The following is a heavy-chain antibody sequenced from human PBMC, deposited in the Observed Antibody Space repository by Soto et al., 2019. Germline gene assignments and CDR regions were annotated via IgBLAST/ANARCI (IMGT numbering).Heavy chain of an antibody. V-gene: IGHV3-23*01. CDR3: VKFRRRAYQYYYMDV. J-gene: IGHJ6*03. Sequence: DVQLLESGGGLVQRGGSLRLSCAASGFTFSTYGMTWVRQAPGKGLEWVSYGGSGGSTYYADSVKGRFTISRDNSKNTLYLQMNSLRAEDTAVYYCVKFRRRAYQYYYMDVWGNGTTVTVSS. CDR2: GGSGGST. D-gene: IGHD6-25*01. CDR1: GFTFSTYG.